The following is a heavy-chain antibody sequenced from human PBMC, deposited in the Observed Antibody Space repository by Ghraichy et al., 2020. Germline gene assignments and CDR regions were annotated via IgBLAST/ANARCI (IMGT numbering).Heavy chain of an antibody. J-gene: IGHJ4*02. Sequence: ETLSLTCSASGFTFSSYAMSWVRQAPGKGLEWVSAISGSGGSTYYADSVKGRFTISRDNSKNTLYLQMNSLRAEDTAVYYCAKGYYYDSSGYYYVHYDYWGQGTLVTVSS. D-gene: IGHD3-22*01. CDR1: GFTFSSYA. CDR2: ISGSGGST. V-gene: IGHV3-23*01. CDR3: AKGYYYDSSGYYYVHYDY.